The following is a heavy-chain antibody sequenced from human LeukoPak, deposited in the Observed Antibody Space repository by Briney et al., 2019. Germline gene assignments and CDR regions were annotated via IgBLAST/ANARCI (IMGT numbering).Heavy chain of an antibody. CDR3: AKAPTETTWVIDY. CDR2: ISGSGDNT. J-gene: IGHJ4*02. D-gene: IGHD4-17*01. Sequence: RGSLRLSCAASGFTFRTYAMNWVRQAPGKGLEWVSLISGSGDNTYYADSVKGRFTISRDNSKNTLYLQMNSLRAEDTAIYYCAKAPTETTWVIDYWGQGTLVTVSS. V-gene: IGHV3-23*01. CDR1: GFTFRTYA.